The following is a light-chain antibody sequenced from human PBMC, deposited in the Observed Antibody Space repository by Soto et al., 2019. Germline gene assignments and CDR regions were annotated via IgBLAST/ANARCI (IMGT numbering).Light chain of an antibody. CDR2: DAS. CDR3: QQRSNWA. V-gene: IGKV3-11*01. Sequence: EIVLTQSPATLSLSPGERATLSCRASQSVSSYLAWYQQKPGQAPRLLIYDASNRATGIPARFSGSGSGTDFTLPIISLEPEDFAVYYCQQRSNWAFCQGTKVEIK. J-gene: IGKJ1*01. CDR1: QSVSSY.